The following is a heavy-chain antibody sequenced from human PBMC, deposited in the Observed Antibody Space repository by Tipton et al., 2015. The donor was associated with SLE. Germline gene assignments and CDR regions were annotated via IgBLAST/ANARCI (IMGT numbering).Heavy chain of an antibody. D-gene: IGHD3-16*01. CDR1: GGSISSSSYY. Sequence: TLSLTCTVSGGSISSSSYYWGWIRQPPGKGLEWIGSIYYSGSTYYNPSPKSRVTISVDTSKNQFSLKLSSVTAADMAVYYCRLITITSLFDYWGQGTLVTVSS. CDR3: RLITITSLFDY. V-gene: IGHV4-39*07. CDR2: IYYSGST. J-gene: IGHJ4*02.